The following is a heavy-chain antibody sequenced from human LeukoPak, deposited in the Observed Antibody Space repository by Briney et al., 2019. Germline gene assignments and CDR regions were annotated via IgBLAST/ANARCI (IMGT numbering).Heavy chain of an antibody. V-gene: IGHV3-23*01. Sequence: GGPLRLSCAASGFTFSSYAMSWVRQAPGKELEWVSAISGSGGSTYYADSVKGRFTISRDNSKNTLYLQMNSLRAEDTAVYYCAKGDDYVWGSYRYFDYWGQGTLVTVSS. J-gene: IGHJ4*02. D-gene: IGHD3-16*02. CDR2: ISGSGGST. CDR1: GFTFSSYA. CDR3: AKGDDYVWGSYRYFDY.